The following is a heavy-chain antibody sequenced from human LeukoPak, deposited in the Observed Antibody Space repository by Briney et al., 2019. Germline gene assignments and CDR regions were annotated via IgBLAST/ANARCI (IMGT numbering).Heavy chain of an antibody. CDR1: GYTFTSYA. J-gene: IGHJ4*02. D-gene: IGHD1-26*01. V-gene: IGHV1-18*01. CDR3: ARERDSGSDFDY. Sequence: ASVKVSCKASGYTFTSYAMNWVRQAPGQGLEWMGWISAYNGNTNYAQKLQGRVTMTTDTSTSTAYMELRSLRSDDTAVYYCARERDSGSDFDYWGQGTLVTVSS. CDR2: ISAYNGNT.